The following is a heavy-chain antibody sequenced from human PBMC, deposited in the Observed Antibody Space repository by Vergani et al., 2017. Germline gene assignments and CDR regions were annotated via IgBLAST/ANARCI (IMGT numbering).Heavy chain of an antibody. CDR2: IYHSGST. CDR1: GYSISSGYY. V-gene: IGHV4-38-2*01. J-gene: IGHJ5*02. CDR3: ARTTYVSGSYYGVA. D-gene: IGHD3-10*01. Sequence: QVQLQESGPGLVKPSETLSLTCAVSGYSISSGYYWGWIRQPPGKGLEWIGSIYHSGSTYYNPSLKSRVTISVDTSKNQFSLKLSSVTAADTAVYYCARTTYVSGSYYGVAWGQGTLVTVSS.